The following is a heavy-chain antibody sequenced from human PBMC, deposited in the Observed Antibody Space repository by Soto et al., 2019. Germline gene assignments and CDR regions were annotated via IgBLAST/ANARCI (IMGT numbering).Heavy chain of an antibody. CDR3: ARGPYYYDSSGYWVEGAFDI. Sequence: GGSLRLSCATSGLTFSNYAMSWVRQAPGGGLEWVSSMSGSSSTTYYADSVRGRFTISRDNAKNSLYLQMNSLRAEDTAVYYCARGPYYYDSSGYWVEGAFDIWGQGTMVTVSS. D-gene: IGHD3-22*01. V-gene: IGHV3-23*01. CDR2: MSGSSSTT. J-gene: IGHJ3*02. CDR1: GLTFSNYA.